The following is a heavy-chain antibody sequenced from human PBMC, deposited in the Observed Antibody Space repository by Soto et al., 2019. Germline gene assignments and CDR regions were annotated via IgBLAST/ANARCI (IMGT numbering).Heavy chain of an antibody. CDR2: IHHSGST. Sequence: QVHLQQWGAGLLKPSETLSLTCALYGGSFDGYYWSWIRQSPGKGLEWIGEIHHSGSTKYNPSLKSRVPLSVDTSTKQFSLKMTSMTAADRGVYYCARGVDSWSGYLFWGQGTPVTVSS. J-gene: IGHJ4*02. CDR3: ARGVDSWSGYLF. CDR1: GGSFDGYY. D-gene: IGHD3-3*01. V-gene: IGHV4-34*01.